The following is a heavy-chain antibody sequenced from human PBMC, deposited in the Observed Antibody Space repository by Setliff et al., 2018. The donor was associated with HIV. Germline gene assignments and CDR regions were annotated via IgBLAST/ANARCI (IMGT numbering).Heavy chain of an antibody. CDR2: ISNSRTTT. Sequence: GGSLRLSCAASGFTFSDYYMTWIRQAPGKGMEWISYISNSRTTTSYADSVKGRFTISRDNAKNSLYLQMNSLRAEDTAVYYCARAKTSGTYYGWSYWGQGTLVTVSS. CDR1: GFTFSDYY. V-gene: IGHV3-11*01. J-gene: IGHJ4*02. D-gene: IGHD1-26*01. CDR3: ARAKTSGTYYGWSY.